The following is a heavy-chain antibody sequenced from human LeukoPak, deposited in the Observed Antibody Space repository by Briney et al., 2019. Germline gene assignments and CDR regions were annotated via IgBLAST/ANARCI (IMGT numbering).Heavy chain of an antibody. Sequence: GESLKISYKGSGYSFTSYWIGWVRQMPGKGLEWMGIIYPGDSDTRYSPSFQGQVTIPADKSISTAYLQWSSLKASDTAMYYCARHYCSSTSCYIDYWGQGTLVTVSS. CDR3: ARHYCSSTSCYIDY. CDR1: GYSFTSYW. CDR2: IYPGDSDT. J-gene: IGHJ4*02. D-gene: IGHD2-2*02. V-gene: IGHV5-51*01.